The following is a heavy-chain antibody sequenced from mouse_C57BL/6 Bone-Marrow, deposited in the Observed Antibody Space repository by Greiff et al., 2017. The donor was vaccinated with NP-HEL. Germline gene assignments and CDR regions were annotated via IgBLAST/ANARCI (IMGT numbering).Heavy chain of an antibody. CDR3: ARKGNRAWFAY. CDR1: GFTFSSYG. J-gene: IGHJ3*01. D-gene: IGHD2-1*01. V-gene: IGHV5-6*01. CDR2: ISSGGSYT. Sequence: EVQVVESGGDLVKPGGSLKLSCAASGFTFSSYGMSWVRQTPDKRLEWVATISSGGSYTYYPDSVKGRFTISRDNAKNTLYLQMSSLKSEDTAMYYCARKGNRAWFAYWGQGTLVTVSA.